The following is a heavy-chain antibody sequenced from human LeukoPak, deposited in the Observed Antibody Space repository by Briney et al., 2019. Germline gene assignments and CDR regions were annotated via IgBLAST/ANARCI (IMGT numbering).Heavy chain of an antibody. V-gene: IGHV4-4*07. CDR1: GGSIRSTY. D-gene: IGHD2-15*01. Sequence: SETLSLTCTISGGSIRSTYWNWIRQPAGRELEWLGRIYTTGHTKYNPSLKSRVTISVDTSKNQFSLKLSSVTAADTAVYNCARTAGYCSGGGCYYDYWGQGTLVTVSS. CDR3: ARTAGYCSGGGCYYDY. CDR2: IYTTGHT. J-gene: IGHJ4*02.